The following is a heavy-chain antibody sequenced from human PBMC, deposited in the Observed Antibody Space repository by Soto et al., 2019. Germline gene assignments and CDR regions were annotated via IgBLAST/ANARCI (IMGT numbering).Heavy chain of an antibody. V-gene: IGHV4-59*01. CDR1: GGSISSYY. J-gene: IGHJ6*02. Sequence: SETLSLTCIVSGGSISSYYWSWIRQPPGKGLEWIGYIYYSGSTNYNPSLKSRVTISVETSKNHFSLKLSSVTAAETAVYSCDGTRDSYYGMDVWGQGTTVTVS. D-gene: IGHD1-1*01. CDR3: DGTRDSYYGMDV. CDR2: IYYSGST.